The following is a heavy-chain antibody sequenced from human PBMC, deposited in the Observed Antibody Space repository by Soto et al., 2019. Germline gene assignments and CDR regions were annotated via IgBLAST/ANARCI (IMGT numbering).Heavy chain of an antibody. D-gene: IGHD6-19*01. J-gene: IGHJ4*02. CDR2: INPNSGGT. CDR1: GYTFTGYY. Sequence: GPSVKVSCKASGYTFTGYYMHWVRQAPGQGLEWMGWINPNSGGTNYAQKFQGRVTMTRDTSISTAYMELSRLRSDDTAVYYCARGRGSSGRLFDYWGQGTLVTVSS. V-gene: IGHV1-2*02. CDR3: ARGRGSSGRLFDY.